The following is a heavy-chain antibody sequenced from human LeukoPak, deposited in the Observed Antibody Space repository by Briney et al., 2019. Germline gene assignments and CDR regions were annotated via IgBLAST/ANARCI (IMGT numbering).Heavy chain of an antibody. Sequence: GGSLRLSCAASGFTFSDYAMHWVRQAPGKGLEWLTFIRYDGSNKYYADSLKGRFTISRDNSKNALYLQMNSLRAEDTAVYYCAKEAFVYSGYYPLDYWGQGTLVTVSS. CDR2: IRYDGSNK. J-gene: IGHJ4*02. CDR1: GFTFSDYA. D-gene: IGHD3-22*01. CDR3: AKEAFVYSGYYPLDY. V-gene: IGHV3-30*02.